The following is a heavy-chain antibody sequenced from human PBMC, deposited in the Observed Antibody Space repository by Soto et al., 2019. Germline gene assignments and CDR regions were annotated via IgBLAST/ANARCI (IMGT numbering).Heavy chain of an antibody. CDR2: INPNSGGT. J-gene: IGHJ6*02. CDR1: GYTFTGYY. CDR3: ARVAGEYYYGMDV. Sequence: AASVKVSCKASGYTFTGYYMHWVRRAPGQGLEWMGWINPNSGGTNYAQKFQGWVTMTRDTSIRTAYMELSRLRSDDTAVYYCARVAGEYYYGMDVWGQGTTVTV. D-gene: IGHD3-10*01. V-gene: IGHV1-2*04.